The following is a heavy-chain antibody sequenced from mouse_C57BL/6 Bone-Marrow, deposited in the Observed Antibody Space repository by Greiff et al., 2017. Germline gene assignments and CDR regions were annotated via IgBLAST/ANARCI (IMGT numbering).Heavy chain of an antibody. CDR1: GYSFTDYN. J-gene: IGHJ4*01. CDR3: ARGYDYDYAMDD. CDR2: INPNYGTT. D-gene: IGHD2-4*01. Sequence: LQQSGPELVKPGASVKISCKASGYSFTDYNMNWVKQSNGKSLEWIGVINPNYGTTSYNQKFKGKETLNVAQSSSTAYMQLNSLTSEYSAVYYCARGYDYDYAMDDWGQGTSVTVSS. V-gene: IGHV1-39*01.